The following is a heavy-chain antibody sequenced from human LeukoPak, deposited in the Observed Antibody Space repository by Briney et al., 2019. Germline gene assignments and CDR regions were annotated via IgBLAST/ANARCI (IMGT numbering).Heavy chain of an antibody. V-gene: IGHV3-48*03. CDR1: GFTFSSYA. CDR3: ATVGAGSYYAMDV. CDR2: ISSSGSNI. D-gene: IGHD4/OR15-4a*01. Sequence: WGSLSLSCAASGFTFSSYALIWVRQAPGKGLEWVSYISSSGSNIFYADSVKGRFTMSRDNAKNSLYLQLNSLRAEDTAVYYCATVGAGSYYAMDVWGQEPSLSVSS. J-gene: IGHJ6*02.